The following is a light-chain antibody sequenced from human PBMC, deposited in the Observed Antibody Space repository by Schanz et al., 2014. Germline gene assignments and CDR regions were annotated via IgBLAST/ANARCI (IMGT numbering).Light chain of an antibody. V-gene: IGLV2-8*01. J-gene: IGLJ3*02. CDR3: SSYAGTNKFGV. Sequence: QSVLTQPPSASGSPGQSVTISCTGTSSDVGAYNYVSWYQQQPGKAPKLMIYEVSKRPSGVPDRFSGSKSGNTASLSVSGLQAEDEADYYCSSYAGTNKFGVFGGGTKLTVL. CDR2: EVS. CDR1: SSDVGAYNY.